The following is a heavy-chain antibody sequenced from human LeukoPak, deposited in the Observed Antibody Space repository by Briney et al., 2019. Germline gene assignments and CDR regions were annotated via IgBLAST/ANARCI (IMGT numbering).Heavy chain of an antibody. V-gene: IGHV4-34*01. J-gene: IGHJ4*02. CDR1: SESFSGYY. Sequence: SETLSLTCAVYSESFSGYYWSWIRQPPGKGLEWIGEINHSGSTNYNPSLKSRVTISVDTSKNQFSLKLSSVTAADTAVYYCARGSLAVAGTLDYWGQGTLVTVSS. D-gene: IGHD6-19*01. CDR2: INHSGST. CDR3: ARGSLAVAGTLDY.